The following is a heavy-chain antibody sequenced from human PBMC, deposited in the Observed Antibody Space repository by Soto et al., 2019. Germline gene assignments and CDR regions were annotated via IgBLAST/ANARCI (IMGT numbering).Heavy chain of an antibody. CDR2: ISSNGGST. CDR1: GFTFSSYA. J-gene: IGHJ4*02. D-gene: IGHD4-17*01. Sequence: GGSLRLSCAASGFTFSSYAMHWVRQAPGKGLEYVSAISSNGGSTYYANSVKGRFTISRDNSKNTLYLQMGSLRAEDMAVYYCARDHYGDYGWSYFDYWGQGTLVTVSS. CDR3: ARDHYGDYGWSYFDY. V-gene: IGHV3-64*01.